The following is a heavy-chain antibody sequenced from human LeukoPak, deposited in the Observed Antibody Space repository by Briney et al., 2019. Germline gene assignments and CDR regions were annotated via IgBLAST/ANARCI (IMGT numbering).Heavy chain of an antibody. Sequence: SETLSLTCTVSGGSISSSSYYWGWIRQPPGKGLEWIGSIYYSGSTYYNPSLKGRVTISVDTSKNQFSLKLSSVTAADTAVYYCASGQLAGKEVYYFDYWGQGTLVTVSS. CDR2: IYYSGST. D-gene: IGHD6-19*01. CDR3: ASGQLAGKEVYYFDY. V-gene: IGHV4-39*07. CDR1: GGSISSSSYY. J-gene: IGHJ4*02.